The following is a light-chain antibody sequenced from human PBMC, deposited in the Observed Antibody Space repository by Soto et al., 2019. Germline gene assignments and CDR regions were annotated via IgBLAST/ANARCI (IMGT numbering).Light chain of an antibody. Sequence: QMTQSPSTLSAFVGDGVTITCRASQSVNSWLAWYQQRPGKAPKLLIYDASALKRGVPSRFSGSGSGTDFALTVSSLQPEDFATYYCQQADTFPWTFGQGTKVDIK. V-gene: IGKV1-5*01. CDR2: DAS. J-gene: IGKJ1*01. CDR3: QQADTFPWT. CDR1: QSVNSW.